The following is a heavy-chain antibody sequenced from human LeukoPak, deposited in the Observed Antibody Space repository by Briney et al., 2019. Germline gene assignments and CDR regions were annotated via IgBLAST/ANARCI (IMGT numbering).Heavy chain of an antibody. CDR2: INHSGST. V-gene: IGHV4-4*02. CDR1: GGSISSSYW. CDR3: ERTTEAHSWRTRYYDYYMDV. D-gene: IGHD6-13*01. J-gene: IGHJ6*03. Sequence: SETLSLTCAVSGGSISSSYWWSWVRQPPGKGLEWIGEINHSGSTNYNPSLKSRVTISVDTSKNQFSLKLSSVTAADTAVYYCERTTEAHSWRTRYYDYYMDVWGKGTTVTVSS.